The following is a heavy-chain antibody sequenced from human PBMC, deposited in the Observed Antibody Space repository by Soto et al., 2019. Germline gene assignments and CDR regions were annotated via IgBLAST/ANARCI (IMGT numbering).Heavy chain of an antibody. V-gene: IGHV3-30*18. J-gene: IGHJ4*02. Sequence: QVQLVESGGGVVQPGRSLRLSCAASGFTFSNYGMHWVRQAPGKGLEWVAVISYDGRNKYHADSVKGRFTISRDNSKNTLYLQMNSLRAEDTAVYYCAKDRLLDTTVRKLEYWGQGTLVTVS. D-gene: IGHD4-17*01. CDR3: AKDRLLDTTVRKLEY. CDR2: ISYDGRNK. CDR1: GFTFSNYG.